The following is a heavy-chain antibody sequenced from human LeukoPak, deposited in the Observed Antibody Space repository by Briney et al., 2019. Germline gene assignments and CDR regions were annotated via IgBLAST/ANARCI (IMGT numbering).Heavy chain of an antibody. V-gene: IGHV3-30*02. CDR2: IQFDGSHI. CDR1: GFTFSSYG. D-gene: IGHD6-19*01. Sequence: PGGSLRLSCAASGFTFSSYGMHWVRQTPGKGLEWVAFIQFDGSHIFYTDSVRGRFTISRDNSKNTLYLQMNSLRAEDTAVFYCGRPQGSGWTRSFDSWRQGTVVTVS. CDR3: GRPQGSGWTRSFDS. J-gene: IGHJ4*02.